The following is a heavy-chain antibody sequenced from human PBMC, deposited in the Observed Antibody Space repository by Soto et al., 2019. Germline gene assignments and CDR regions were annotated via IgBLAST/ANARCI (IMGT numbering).Heavy chain of an antibody. V-gene: IGHV5-51*01. CDR1: GYSFTSYW. CDR3: ARQGRTIFGAYYYYYGMDV. CDR2: IYPGDSDT. Sequence: GESLKISCKGSGYSFTSYWIGWVRQMPGKGLEWMGIIYPGDSDTRYSPSFQGQVTISADKSISTAYLQWSSLKASDTAMYSCARQGRTIFGAYYYYYGMDVWGQGTTVTVSS. D-gene: IGHD3-3*01. J-gene: IGHJ6*02.